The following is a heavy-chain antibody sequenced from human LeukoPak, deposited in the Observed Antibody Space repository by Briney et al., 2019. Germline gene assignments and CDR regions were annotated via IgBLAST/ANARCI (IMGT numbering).Heavy chain of an antibody. D-gene: IGHD5-18*01. J-gene: IGHJ4*02. Sequence: GGSLRLSCAASGFTVSSNYMSWVRQAPGKGLEWVSVIYSGGSTYYADSVKGRFTISRDNSKNTLYLQMNSLRAEDTAVYYCARYGYSYGYYFDYWGQGTLVTVSS. CDR1: GFTVSSNY. CDR3: ARYGYSYGYYFDY. CDR2: IYSGGST. V-gene: IGHV3-53*01.